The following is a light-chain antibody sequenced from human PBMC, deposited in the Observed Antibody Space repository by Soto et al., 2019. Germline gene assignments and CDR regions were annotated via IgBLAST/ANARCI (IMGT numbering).Light chain of an antibody. CDR3: CSFAGSSTI. Sequence: QSALTQPASVSGSPGQSITISCTGTSSDVGSYNLVSWYQQHPGKAPKLMIYEVSKRPSGVSNRFSGSKSGNTASLTISVLQAEDEADYFCCSFAGSSTIFGTGTKLTV. CDR1: SSDVGSYNL. V-gene: IGLV2-23*02. CDR2: EVS. J-gene: IGLJ1*01.